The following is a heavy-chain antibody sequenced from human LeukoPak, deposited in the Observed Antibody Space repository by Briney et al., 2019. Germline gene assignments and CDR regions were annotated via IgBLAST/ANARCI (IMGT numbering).Heavy chain of an antibody. V-gene: IGHV3-74*01. CDR2: INSYGSST. J-gene: IGHJ4*02. CDR3: ARDKEDSSGFPLGY. Sequence: HPGGSLRLSCAASGFTFSSYWMHWVRQAPGKGLVWVSRINSYGSSTSYADSVKGRFTISRDNAKNTLYLQMNSLRAEDTAVYYCARDKEDSSGFPLGYWGQGTLVTVSS. D-gene: IGHD3-22*01. CDR1: GFTFSSYW.